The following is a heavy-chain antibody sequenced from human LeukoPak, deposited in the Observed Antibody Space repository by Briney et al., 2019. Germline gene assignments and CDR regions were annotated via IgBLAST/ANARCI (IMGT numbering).Heavy chain of an antibody. D-gene: IGHD3-16*01. V-gene: IGHV4-59*01. CDR3: ARAPYTNAHFDY. Sequence: SSETLSLTCTVSGGFLTHYYWSWIRQPPGKGLEWIGYIYYSGSTYYNPSLKSRVTISVGTYITQFSLKLSSVTAADTAVYYCARAPYTNAHFDYWGQGTLVTVSS. J-gene: IGHJ4*02. CDR1: GGFLTHYY. CDR2: IYYSGST.